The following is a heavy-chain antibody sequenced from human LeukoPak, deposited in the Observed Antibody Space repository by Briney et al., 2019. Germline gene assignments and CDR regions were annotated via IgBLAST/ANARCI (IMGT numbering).Heavy chain of an antibody. J-gene: IGHJ4*02. D-gene: IGHD6-13*01. CDR2: IKQDESDK. Sequence: GGSLRLSCAASGFTFSSFWMSWVRQAPGKGLEWVANIKQDESDKYYVDSVKGRFTISRDNAKNSLYLQMNSLRAEDTAVYYCARVGIAAAGHADYWGQGTLVTVSS. V-gene: IGHV3-7*01. CDR1: GFTFSSFW. CDR3: ARVGIAAAGHADY.